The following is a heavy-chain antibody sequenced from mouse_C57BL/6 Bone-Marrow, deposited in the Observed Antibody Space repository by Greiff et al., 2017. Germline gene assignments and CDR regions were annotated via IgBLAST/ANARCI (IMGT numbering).Heavy chain of an antibody. J-gene: IGHJ1*03. CDR3: AKIGWLLPHWYFDV. Sequence: VKLMESGPGLVQPSQSLSITCTVSGFSLTSYGVHWVRQSPGKGLEWLGVIWRGGSTDYNAAFMSRLSITKDNSKSQVFFKMNSLQADDTAIYYCAKIGWLLPHWYFDVWGTGTTVTVSS. CDR2: IWRGGST. CDR1: GFSLTSYG. V-gene: IGHV2-5*01. D-gene: IGHD2-3*01.